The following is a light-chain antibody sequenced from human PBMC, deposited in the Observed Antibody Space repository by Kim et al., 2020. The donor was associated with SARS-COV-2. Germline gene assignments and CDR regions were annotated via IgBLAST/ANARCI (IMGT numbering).Light chain of an antibody. CDR1: SRDVGTYNY. CDR3: SSYATSRSYV. Sequence: QSTTTPCTGTSRDVGTYNYVSGNKQHPGKAPKLMIYDVSGRPAGVSICFSGSKSGNTASLTISGLQAEDEADYYCSSYATSRSYVFGTGPKVTVL. J-gene: IGLJ1*01. CDR2: DVS. V-gene: IGLV2-14*04.